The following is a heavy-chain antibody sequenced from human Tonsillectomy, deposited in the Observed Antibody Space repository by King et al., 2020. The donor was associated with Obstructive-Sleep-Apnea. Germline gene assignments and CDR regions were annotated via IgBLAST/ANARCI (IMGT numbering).Heavy chain of an antibody. D-gene: IGHD5-12*01. J-gene: IGHJ3*02. CDR2: IKQDGSEK. V-gene: IGHV3-7*01. Sequence: VQLVESGGGLVQPGGSLRLSCAASGFTFSSYWMSWVRQAPGKGLEGVANIKQDGSEKYYVDSVKGRFTIPRDNAKNSLYLQMNSLRAEDTAVYYCARDKRSIVATIVAFDIWGQGTMVTVSS. CDR1: GFTFSSYW. CDR3: ARDKRSIVATIVAFDI.